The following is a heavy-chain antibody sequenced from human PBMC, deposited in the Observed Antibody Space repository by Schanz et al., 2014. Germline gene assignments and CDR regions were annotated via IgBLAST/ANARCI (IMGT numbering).Heavy chain of an antibody. D-gene: IGHD6-19*01. CDR3: ARENTAVAGMPRVMDV. J-gene: IGHJ6*02. Sequence: QVQLEESGGGVVQPGGSLRLSCVASGLSFSGFAVHWVRQAPGKGLEWVAVVCYDGSKKYYADSVKGRFTISRDNSKNTLYLQMNSLRAEDTAVYYCARENTAVAGMPRVMDVWGQGTTVTVTS. CDR1: GLSFSGFA. V-gene: IGHV3-30*14. CDR2: VCYDGSKK.